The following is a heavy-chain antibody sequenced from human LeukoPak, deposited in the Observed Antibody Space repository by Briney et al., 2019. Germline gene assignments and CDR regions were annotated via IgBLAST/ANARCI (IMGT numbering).Heavy chain of an antibody. V-gene: IGHV3-23*01. CDR2: ITTSCAST. Sequence: RSLRLSCASSGFPFNYYAMTWVRQAPGKGLEWVSSITTSCASTYYADSVQGRFTIARDNSKISLYLQMTSLRDEDTAVYYCARDYPTSGIVTLFDYWGQGTLVTVSS. D-gene: IGHD1-1*01. J-gene: IGHJ4*02. CDR3: ARDYPTSGIVTLFDY. CDR1: GFPFNYYA.